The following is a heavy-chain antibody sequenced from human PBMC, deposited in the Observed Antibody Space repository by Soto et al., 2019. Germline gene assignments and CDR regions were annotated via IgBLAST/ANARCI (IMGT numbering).Heavy chain of an antibody. CDR1: GFTFSSYG. D-gene: IGHD1-26*01. J-gene: IGHJ6*02. CDR3: AREVGSYGLDV. CDR2: IWYDGSNT. V-gene: IGHV3-33*01. Sequence: QVQLVESGGGVVQPGRSLRLSCAAGFTFSSYGMHWVRQAPGKGLEWVAVIWYDGSNTYYADSVKGRFTISRDNSKNTLYRRMNSLRAEDTAVYYCAREVGSYGLDVWGQGTTVTVSS.